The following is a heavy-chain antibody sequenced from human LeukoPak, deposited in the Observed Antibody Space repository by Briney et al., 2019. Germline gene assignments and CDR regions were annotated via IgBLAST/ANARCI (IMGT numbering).Heavy chain of an antibody. CDR3: ARMRICSSTSCYTPFDY. Sequence: ASVKVSCKASGGTFISYAISWVRQAPGQGLEWMGRIIPILGIANYAQKFQGRVTITADKSTSTAYMELSSLRSEDTAVYYCARMRICSSTSCYTPFDYWGQGTLVTVSS. CDR2: IIPILGIA. D-gene: IGHD2-2*02. V-gene: IGHV1-69*04. J-gene: IGHJ4*02. CDR1: GGTFISYA.